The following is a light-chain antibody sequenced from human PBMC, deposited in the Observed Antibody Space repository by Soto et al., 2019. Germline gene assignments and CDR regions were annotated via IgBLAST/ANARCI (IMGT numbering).Light chain of an antibody. CDR2: DVT. Sequence: QSALTQPASASGSPGQSITISCTGSSSDVGGYNYVSWYQQPPGKAPKLMIYDVTNRPSGVSIRFSGSKSGNTASLTISGLPAEDEADYYCTSYTSSSTLVFGGGTKFTVL. J-gene: IGLJ2*01. CDR3: TSYTSSSTLV. V-gene: IGLV2-14*01. CDR1: SSDVGGYNY.